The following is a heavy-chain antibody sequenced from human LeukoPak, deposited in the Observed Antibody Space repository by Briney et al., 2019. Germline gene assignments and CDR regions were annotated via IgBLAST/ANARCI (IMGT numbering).Heavy chain of an antibody. CDR3: ARWGGRWLRSYYDY. D-gene: IGHD5-24*01. CDR1: GGTFSSYA. Sequence: SVTVSCTASGGTFSSYAISWVRQAPGQGLEWMGGIIPIFGTANYAQKFQGRVTITTDESTSTAYKELSSLRSEDTAVYCCARWGGRWLRSYYDYWGRGTLVGVSS. CDR2: IIPIFGTA. J-gene: IGHJ4*02. V-gene: IGHV1-69*05.